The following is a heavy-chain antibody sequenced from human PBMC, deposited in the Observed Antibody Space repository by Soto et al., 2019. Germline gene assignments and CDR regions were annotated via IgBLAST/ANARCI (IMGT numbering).Heavy chain of an antibody. Sequence: PGGSLRLSCAASGFTFRSFTMNWVRQAPGKGLEWVSTISSNSAYIYYTDALRGPFTISRDNAKNSLHLLMNSLRAEDTAVYYCTRDASRDSSARGWFDPWGPGTLVTVSS. J-gene: IGHJ5*02. V-gene: IGHV3-21*01. CDR2: ISSNSAYI. CDR1: GFTFRSFT. D-gene: IGHD6-13*01. CDR3: TRDASRDSSARGWFDP.